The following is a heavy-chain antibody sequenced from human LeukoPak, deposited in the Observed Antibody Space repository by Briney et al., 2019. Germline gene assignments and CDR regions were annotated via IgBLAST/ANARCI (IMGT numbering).Heavy chain of an antibody. V-gene: IGHV1-18*01. CDR2: ISAYNGNT. CDR3: ASSSHYYDSSGYWYYFDY. Sequence: ASVKVSCKASGYTFTSYGIGWVRQAPGQGLEWMGWISAYNGNTNYAQKLQGRVTMTTDTSTSTAYMELRSLRSDDTAVYYCASSSHYYDSSGYWYYFDYWGQGTLVTVSS. J-gene: IGHJ4*02. CDR1: GYTFTSYG. D-gene: IGHD3-22*01.